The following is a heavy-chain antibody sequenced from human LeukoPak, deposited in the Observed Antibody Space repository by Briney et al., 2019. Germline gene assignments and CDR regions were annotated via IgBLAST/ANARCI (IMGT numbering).Heavy chain of an antibody. Sequence: SETLSPTCTVSGGSISSYYWSWIRQPPGKGLEWIGYVSYSGTTNYNPSLKSRVTISVDTSRNQFSLEVTSVTAADTAVYYCARGLRYYYYMDVWGKGTTVTVSS. J-gene: IGHJ6*03. CDR2: VSYSGTT. CDR3: ARGLRYYYYMDV. D-gene: IGHD3-10*01. V-gene: IGHV4-59*01. CDR1: GGSISSYY.